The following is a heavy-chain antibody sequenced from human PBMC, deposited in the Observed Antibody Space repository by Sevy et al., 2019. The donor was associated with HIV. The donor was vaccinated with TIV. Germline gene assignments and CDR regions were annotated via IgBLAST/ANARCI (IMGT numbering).Heavy chain of an antibody. Sequence: GGSLRLSCAASGFTFSIYWMSWVRQAPGKGLEWVANIKQDGSEKYYVDSVEGRFTISRDNAKNSLYLQMDSLRAEDTAVYYCSRDPSDLGDYWGQRTLVTVSS. D-gene: IGHD3-16*01. CDR1: GFTFSIYW. CDR3: SRDPSDLGDY. CDR2: IKQDGSEK. V-gene: IGHV3-7*01. J-gene: IGHJ4*02.